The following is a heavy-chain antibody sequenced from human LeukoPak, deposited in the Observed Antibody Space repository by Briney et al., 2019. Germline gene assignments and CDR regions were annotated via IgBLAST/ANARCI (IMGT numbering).Heavy chain of an antibody. D-gene: IGHD6-19*01. CDR3: AKDAVAGANLDY. J-gene: IGHJ4*02. CDR2: ISYDGSNK. V-gene: IGHV3-30*18. CDR1: GFTFSSYG. Sequence: GRSLRLSCAASGFTFSSYGMHWVRQAPGKGLEWVAVISYDGSNKYYADSVKGRFTISRDNSKNTLYLQMNSLRAEDTAAYYCAKDAVAGANLDYWGQGTLVTVSS.